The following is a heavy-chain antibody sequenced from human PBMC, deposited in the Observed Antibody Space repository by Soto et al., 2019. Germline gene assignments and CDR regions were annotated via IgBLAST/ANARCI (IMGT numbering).Heavy chain of an antibody. CDR2: INPSGGSA. V-gene: IGHV1-46*01. J-gene: IGHJ4*02. D-gene: IGHD1-1*01. Sequence: QVQLVQSGAEVKKPGASVKVSCKASGYTFTTYYIHWVRQAPGQGLEWIGVINPSGGSATYTQNFQDRVTMTRDTATITVTMELGSLTTDDTALYYCARSPLLGCLQSWHFDYWGQGALVTVSS. CDR1: GYTFTTYY. CDR3: ARSPLLGCLQSWHFDY.